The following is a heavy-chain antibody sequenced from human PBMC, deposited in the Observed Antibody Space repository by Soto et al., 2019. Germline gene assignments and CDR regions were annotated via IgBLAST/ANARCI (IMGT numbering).Heavy chain of an antibody. CDR1: GYTFTMYG. J-gene: IGHJ4*02. CDR3: GRLPNCSNGKCYGYYFDY. V-gene: IGHV1-18*01. D-gene: IGHD4-4*01. CDR2: ICGSFGTT. Sequence: QVQLVQSGAEVKKPGASVRVSCKASGYTFTMYGISWVRQTPGQGLEWMGWICGSFGTTEYAEKFRDRVTMTTDTSTNTAYMELRSLRSDDTAVYYCGRLPNCSNGKCYGYYFDYWGQGTLVTVSS.